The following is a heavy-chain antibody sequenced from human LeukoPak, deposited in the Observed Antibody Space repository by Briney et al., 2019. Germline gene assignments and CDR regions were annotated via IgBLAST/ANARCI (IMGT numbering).Heavy chain of an antibody. CDR3: ARAPMDEDYYYGMDV. V-gene: IGHV4-34*01. CDR2: INHSGST. CDR1: GGSFSGYY. J-gene: IGHJ6*02. D-gene: IGHD3/OR15-3a*01. Sequence: SETLSLTCAVYGGSFSGYYWSWIRQPPGKGLEWIGEINHSGSTNYNPSLKSRVTISVDTSKNQFSLKLSSVTAADTTVYYCARAPMDEDYYYGMDVWGQGTTVTVSS.